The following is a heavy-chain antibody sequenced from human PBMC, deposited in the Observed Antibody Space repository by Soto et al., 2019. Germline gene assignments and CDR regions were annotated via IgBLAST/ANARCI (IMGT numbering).Heavy chain of an antibody. V-gene: IGHV1-69*06. CDR2: IIPSCGTA. J-gene: IGHJ3*02. Sequence: QVQLVQSGSEVKKPVSSVKVSCRASGGTFSLYALSGVRQAPGQGLEWLGGIIPSCGTANYAHKFQGRVTITADKSTSPAYMELSSLRSEDTAGYYCARENVSSGGNDQNAFAIWGQGPMVTFSS. D-gene: IGHD3-16*01. CDR3: ARENVSSGGNDQNAFAI. CDR1: GGTFSLYA.